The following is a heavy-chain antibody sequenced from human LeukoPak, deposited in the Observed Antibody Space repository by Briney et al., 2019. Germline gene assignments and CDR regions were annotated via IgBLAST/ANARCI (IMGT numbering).Heavy chain of an antibody. CDR2: IYSGGNT. J-gene: IGHJ4*02. CDR3: ARVDDSSGYYYVY. Sequence: GGSLRLSCAASGFTVSSNYASWVRQAPGKGLEWVSVIYSGGNTYYADSVKGRFTISRDNSKNTVFLQMNSLRSEDTAVYYCARVDDSSGYYYVYWGQGTLVTVSS. CDR1: GFTVSSNY. V-gene: IGHV3-53*05. D-gene: IGHD3-22*01.